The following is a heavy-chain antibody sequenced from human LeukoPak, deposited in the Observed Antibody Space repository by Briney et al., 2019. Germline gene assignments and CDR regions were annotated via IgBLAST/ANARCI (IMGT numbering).Heavy chain of an antibody. J-gene: IGHJ4*02. Sequence: GRSLRLSCAASVFSVSSYAMHWVRQAPGKGLEWVAIITYDGSSKYYADSVEGRFTISRDQSKNTLYLQMNSLRPEDMAIYYCAREKRSGYYPGYWGQGTLVTVSS. CDR3: AREKRSGYYPGY. V-gene: IGHV3-30-3*01. CDR1: VFSVSSYA. D-gene: IGHD3-3*01. CDR2: ITYDGSSK.